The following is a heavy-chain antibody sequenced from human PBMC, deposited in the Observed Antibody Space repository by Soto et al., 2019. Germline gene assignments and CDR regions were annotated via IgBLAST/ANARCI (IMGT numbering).Heavy chain of an antibody. CDR2: IYSGGST. D-gene: IGHD6-13*01. V-gene: IGHV3-53*02. J-gene: IGHJ4*02. CDR1: GFTVSNNY. Sequence: EVQLVETGGGLIQPGGSLRLSCGASGFTVSNNYMSWVRQAPGKGLEWVSLIYSGGSTYYADSVKGRFTISRDNSKNTLYLQMNSLRAEDTAVYYCATYSSLDYWGQGTLVTVSS. CDR3: ATYSSLDY.